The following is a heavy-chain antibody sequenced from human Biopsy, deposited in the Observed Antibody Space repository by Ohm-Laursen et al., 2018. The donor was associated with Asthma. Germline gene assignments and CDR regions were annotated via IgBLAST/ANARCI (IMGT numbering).Heavy chain of an antibody. CDR3: ARAVSSSSYWYFDL. CDR1: GDAMSTSGSY. V-gene: IGHV4-39*02. CDR2: IYYSGRM. J-gene: IGHJ2*01. D-gene: IGHD6-6*01. Sequence: PSDTLSLTWIVSGDAMSTSGSYWGWIRQSPGKGLEWIGSIYYSGRMYYNPSLESRVTISADTSKNHFSLKVTSVTAADTAVYYCARAVSSSSYWYFDLWGRGDLVTVSS.